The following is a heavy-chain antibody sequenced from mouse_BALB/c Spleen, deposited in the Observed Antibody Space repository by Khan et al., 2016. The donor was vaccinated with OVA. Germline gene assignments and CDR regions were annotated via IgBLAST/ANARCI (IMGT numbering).Heavy chain of an antibody. Sequence: EVGLVESGGDLVEPGGSLKLSCAASGFTFSTYGMSWVRQTPDKRLEWVATISTGGHYTYYPDSVRGRFTISRDNAKNTLYLQMTSLKSEDTAMFYCARLAYYYDSEGFAYWGQGTLVTVSA. J-gene: IGHJ3*01. CDR1: GFTFSTYG. CDR3: ARLAYYYDSEGFAY. CDR2: ISTGGHYT. D-gene: IGHD1-1*01. V-gene: IGHV5-6*01.